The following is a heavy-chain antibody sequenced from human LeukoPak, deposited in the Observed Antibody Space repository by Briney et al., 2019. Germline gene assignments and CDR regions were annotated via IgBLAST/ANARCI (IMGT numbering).Heavy chain of an antibody. V-gene: IGHV5-51*01. CDR3: ARLWSGVVVVAATRGHFDY. J-gene: IGHJ4*02. CDR2: IYPCDSDT. CDR1: GYSFTSYW. D-gene: IGHD2-15*01. Sequence: GESLKISCKGSGYSFTSYWIGWVRQMPGKGLEWMGIIYPCDSDTRYSPSFQGQVTISADKSISTAYLQWSSLKASDTAMYYCARLWSGVVVVAATRGHFDYWGQGTLVTVSS.